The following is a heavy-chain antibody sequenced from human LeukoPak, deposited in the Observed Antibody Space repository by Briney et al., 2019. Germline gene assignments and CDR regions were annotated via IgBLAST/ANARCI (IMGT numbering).Heavy chain of an antibody. J-gene: IGHJ4*02. D-gene: IGHD3-22*01. CDR2: ISGSGGGT. CDR3: AKDASSYYDSSGYLDH. CDR1: GFTFSSFA. Sequence: GGSLRPSCAASGFTFSSFAMGWVRQPPGKGLEWVSAISGSGGGTYYADSVKGRFTISRDNSKNTLYLQMNSLRAEDTAVYYCAKDASSYYDSSGYLDHWGQGTLVTVSS. V-gene: IGHV3-23*01.